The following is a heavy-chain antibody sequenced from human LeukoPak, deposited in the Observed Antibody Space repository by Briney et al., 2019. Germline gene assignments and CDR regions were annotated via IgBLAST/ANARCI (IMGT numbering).Heavy chain of an antibody. CDR2: IKGDESAK. Sequence: PGGSLRLSCAASGFTFSTYWMAWVRQAPGKGLEWVANIKGDESAKHQADSVKGRFTIFRDNAQRSVYLQMSSLRGEDTAVYHCARDVGGSLDYWGQGTLVTVSS. CDR1: GFTFSTYW. CDR3: ARDVGGSLDY. D-gene: IGHD1-26*01. V-gene: IGHV3-7*01. J-gene: IGHJ4*02.